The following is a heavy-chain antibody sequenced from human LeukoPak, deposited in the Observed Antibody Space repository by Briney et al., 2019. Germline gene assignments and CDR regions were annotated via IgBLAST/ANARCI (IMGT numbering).Heavy chain of an antibody. J-gene: IGHJ3*02. CDR1: GGTFSSYA. Sequence: ASVNVSCKASGGTFSSYAISWVRQAPGQGLEWMGGIIPIFGTANYAQKFQGRVTITADESTSTAYMELSSLRSEDTAVYYCARNSGRKKMARIAFNIWAKGQWSPSLQ. CDR3: ARNSGRKKMARIAFNI. D-gene: IGHD3-10*01. V-gene: IGHV1-69*13. CDR2: IIPIFGTA.